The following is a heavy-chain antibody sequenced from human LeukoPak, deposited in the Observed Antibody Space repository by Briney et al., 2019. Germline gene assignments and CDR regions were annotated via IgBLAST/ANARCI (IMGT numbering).Heavy chain of an antibody. D-gene: IGHD6-13*01. CDR3: AYGDQQLVLYY. CDR2: ISSSSSTI. J-gene: IGHJ4*02. CDR1: GFTFSSYS. Sequence: GGSLSLSCAASGFTFSSYSMNWIRQAPGKGLEWVSYISSSSSTIYYADSVKGRFTISRDNSKNTLYLQMNSLRAEDTAVYYCAYGDQQLVLYYWGQGPWSPSPQ. V-gene: IGHV3-48*01.